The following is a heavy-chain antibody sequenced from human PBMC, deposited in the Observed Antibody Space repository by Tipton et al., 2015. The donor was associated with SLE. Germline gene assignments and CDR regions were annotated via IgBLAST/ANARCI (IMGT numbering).Heavy chain of an antibody. CDR1: GFTFSSYW. V-gene: IGHV3-7*01. CDR3: ARGVLNFWSASITY. D-gene: IGHD3-3*01. CDR2: IRQDGSEK. J-gene: IGHJ4*02. Sequence: SLRLSCVASGFTFSSYWMSWVRQAPGKGLEWVANIRQDGSEKYYVDSVKGRFTISRDTANNSLYLQMTSLRPEDAAVYYCARGVLNFWSASITYWGLGTLVTVAS.